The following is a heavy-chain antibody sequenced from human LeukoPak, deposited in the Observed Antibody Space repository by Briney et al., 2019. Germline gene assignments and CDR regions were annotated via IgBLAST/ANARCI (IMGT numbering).Heavy chain of an antibody. CDR3: ASLFLYDSSGYYSGAFDI. D-gene: IGHD3-22*01. V-gene: IGHV4-59*01. CDR2: IYYSGST. J-gene: IGHJ3*02. CDR1: GGSISSYY. Sequence: SETLSLTCTVSGGSISSYYWSWIRQPPGKGLEWIGYIYYSGSTNYNPSLKSRVTISVDTSKNQFSLKLSSVTAADTAVYYCASLFLYDSSGYYSGAFDIWGQGTMVTVSS.